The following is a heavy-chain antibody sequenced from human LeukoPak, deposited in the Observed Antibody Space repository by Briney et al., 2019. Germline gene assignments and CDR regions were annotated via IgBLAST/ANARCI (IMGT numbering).Heavy chain of an antibody. CDR2: IYYSGST. D-gene: IGHD2-21*02. J-gene: IGHJ3*01. Sequence: PSETLSLTCTVSGGSISSSSYYWGWIRQPPGKGLEWIGNIYYSGSTYYNPSLKSRVNISVDTSKNQFSLKLSSVTAADTAVYYCARDLQCGGDCHYDAFDVWGQGTMVTVSS. CDR1: GGSISSSSYY. CDR3: ARDLQCGGDCHYDAFDV. V-gene: IGHV4-39*07.